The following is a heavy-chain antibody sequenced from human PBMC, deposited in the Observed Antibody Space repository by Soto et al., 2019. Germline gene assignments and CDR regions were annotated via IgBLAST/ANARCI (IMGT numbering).Heavy chain of an antibody. CDR3: ARDQTVAGKRRDPFDY. Sequence: EVQLVESGGGLVQPGGSLRLSCAASGFTFSSYSMNWVRQAPGKGLEWVSYISSSSSTIYYADSVKGRFTISRDNAKNSLYLQMNSLRAEDTAVYYCARDQTVAGKRRDPFDYWGQGTLVTVSS. V-gene: IGHV3-48*01. CDR2: ISSSSSTI. D-gene: IGHD6-19*01. CDR1: GFTFSSYS. J-gene: IGHJ4*02.